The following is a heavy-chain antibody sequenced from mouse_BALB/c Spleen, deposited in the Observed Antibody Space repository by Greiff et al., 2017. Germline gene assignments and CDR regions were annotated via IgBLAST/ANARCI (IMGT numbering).Heavy chain of an antibody. CDR3: ARGWLPAMDY. CDR1: GFNIKDTY. Sequence: EVKLQESGAELVKPGASVKLSCTASGFNIKDTYMHWVKQRPEQGLEWIGRIDPANGNTKYDPKFQGKATITADTSSNTAYLQLSSLTSEDTAVYYCARGWLPAMDYWGQGTSVTVSS. V-gene: IGHV14-3*02. J-gene: IGHJ4*01. D-gene: IGHD2-3*01. CDR2: IDPANGNT.